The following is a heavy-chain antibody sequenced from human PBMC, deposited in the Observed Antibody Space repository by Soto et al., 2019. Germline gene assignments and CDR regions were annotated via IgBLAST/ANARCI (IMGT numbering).Heavy chain of an antibody. V-gene: IGHV1-18*01. D-gene: IGHD2-21*02. CDR1: GYTFTSYG. J-gene: IGHJ5*02. CDR3: ARDSGGDYGPRPFDP. CDR2: ISAYNGNT. Sequence: QVQLVQSGAEVKKLGASVKVPCKASGYTFTSYGISWVRQAPGQGLEWMGWISAYNGNTNYAQKFQGRVTMTTDTSTNTAYMELRSLRSDDTAVYYCARDSGGDYGPRPFDPWGQGTLVTVSS.